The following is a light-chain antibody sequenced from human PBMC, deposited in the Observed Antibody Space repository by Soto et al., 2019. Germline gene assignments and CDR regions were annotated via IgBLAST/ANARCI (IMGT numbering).Light chain of an antibody. J-gene: IGKJ1*01. V-gene: IGKV1-5*01. CDR3: QQYETFSGT. CDR2: DAS. CDR1: QSVSGW. Sequence: DIQMTQNHSTLSASVGDTVTVTCRASQSVSGWLAWYQQKPGEAPKLLIYDASALPRGVPSRFSGSGSGTKFALTIASLHPDDFATYYCQQYETFSGTFGPGTKVDIK.